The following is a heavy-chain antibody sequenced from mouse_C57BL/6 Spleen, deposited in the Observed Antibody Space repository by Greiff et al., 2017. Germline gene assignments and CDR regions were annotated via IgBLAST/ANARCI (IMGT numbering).Heavy chain of an antibody. D-gene: IGHD2-5*01. J-gene: IGHJ3*01. V-gene: IGHV1-62-2*01. Sequence: VKLQESGAELVKPGASVKLSCKASGYTFTEYTIHWVKQRSGQGLEWIGWFYPGSGSIKYNEKFKDKATLTADKSSSTVYMELSRLTSEDSAVYFCARHEDRSPYSKILFAYWGQGTLVTVSA. CDR1: GYTFTEYT. CDR2: FYPGSGSI. CDR3: ARHEDRSPYSKILFAY.